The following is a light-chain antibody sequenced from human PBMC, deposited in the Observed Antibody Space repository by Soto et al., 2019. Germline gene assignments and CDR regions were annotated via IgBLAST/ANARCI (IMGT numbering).Light chain of an antibody. Sequence: DIVMTQSPDSLAVSLGERATINCKSSQSALYSSNNKNHLAWYQQKPGQPPKLLIYWASTRESGVPDRFSGSGSGTDFTLTISSLQAEDVAVYFCQQYYSAPYTFGQGTKLEIK. J-gene: IGKJ2*01. CDR2: WAS. CDR3: QQYYSAPYT. CDR1: QSALYSSNNKNH. V-gene: IGKV4-1*01.